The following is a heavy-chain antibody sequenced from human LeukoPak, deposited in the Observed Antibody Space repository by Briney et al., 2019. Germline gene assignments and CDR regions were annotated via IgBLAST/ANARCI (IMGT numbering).Heavy chain of an antibody. D-gene: IGHD1-14*01. V-gene: IGHV3-23*01. J-gene: IGHJ6*03. CDR1: GFTFSSYA. CDR3: AKHTPWSGYYYYYMDA. Sequence: PGGSLRLSCAASGFTFSSYAMSWVRQAPGKGLEWVSTISGSGGSTYYADSVKGRFTISRDNSKNTLYLQMNSLKAEDTAVYYCAKHTPWSGYYYYYMDAWGKGTTVTVSS. CDR2: ISGSGGST.